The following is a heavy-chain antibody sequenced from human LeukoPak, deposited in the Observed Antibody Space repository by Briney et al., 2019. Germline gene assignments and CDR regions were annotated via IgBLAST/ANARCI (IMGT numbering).Heavy chain of an antibody. V-gene: IGHV3-23*01. CDR3: AKEAWNFVFRDDAFDI. J-gene: IGHJ3*02. D-gene: IGHD1-7*01. CDR2: LSGSGVTT. CDR1: GFTFSNYA. Sequence: GGSLRLSRAASGFTFSNYAMSWVRQAPGKGLECVSALSGSGVTTYYADSVRGRFTISRDNSKNTLFLQMNILRAEATAVYYCAKEAWNFVFRDDAFDIWGQGTMVTVSS.